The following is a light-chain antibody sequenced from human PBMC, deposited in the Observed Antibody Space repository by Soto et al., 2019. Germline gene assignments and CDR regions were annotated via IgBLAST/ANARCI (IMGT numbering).Light chain of an antibody. CDR3: QQYNTYWT. Sequence: DIQMTQSPSTLSASVGDRVTITCRASQSIHTWLTWYQQRPGKAPKLLIYDASSLQSGVPSRFSGSGSATEFTLTTSSLHPDDSAIYYCQQYNTYWTFGQGTKVEIK. V-gene: IGKV1-5*01. CDR1: QSIHTW. CDR2: DAS. J-gene: IGKJ1*01.